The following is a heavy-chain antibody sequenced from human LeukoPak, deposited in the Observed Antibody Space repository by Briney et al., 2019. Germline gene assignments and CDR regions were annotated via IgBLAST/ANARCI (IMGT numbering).Heavy chain of an antibody. D-gene: IGHD3-22*01. J-gene: IGHJ1*01. CDR1: GFTFSSYW. CDR3: AREDSSGYYQPTEYFQH. Sequence: PGGSLRLSCAASGFTFSSYWMSWVRQAPGKGLEWVANIKQDGSEKYYVDSVKGRFTISRDNAKNSLYLQMNSLRAEDTAVYYSAREDSSGYYQPTEYFQHWGQGTLVTVSS. V-gene: IGHV3-7*01. CDR2: IKQDGSEK.